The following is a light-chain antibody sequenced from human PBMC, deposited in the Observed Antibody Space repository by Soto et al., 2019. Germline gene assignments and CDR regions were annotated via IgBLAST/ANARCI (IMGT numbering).Light chain of an antibody. V-gene: IGKV1-13*02. CDR2: DAS. CDR3: QHYNSYSEA. CDR1: QGIGNA. J-gene: IGKJ1*01. Sequence: GDRVTMSCRASQGIGNALAWYQQKPGKAPKVLIYDASSLKSGVPSRFSGSGSGTEFTLTISSLQTDDFATYYCQHYNSYSEAFGQGTKVDIK.